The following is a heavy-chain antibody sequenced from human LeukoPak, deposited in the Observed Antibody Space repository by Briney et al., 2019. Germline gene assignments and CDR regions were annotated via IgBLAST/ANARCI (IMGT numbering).Heavy chain of an antibody. V-gene: IGHV3-23*01. J-gene: IGHJ4*02. CDR3: AKDLSDYAFWSGYLGSDY. D-gene: IGHD3-3*01. Sequence: GGSLRLSCAASGFSFSSYAMSWVRQAPGKGLDWVSAISGGGGSTNYADSVKGRFTISRDNSKNTLYLQMNSLRAEDTAVYYCAKDLSDYAFWSGYLGSDYWGQGTLVTVSS. CDR2: ISGGGGST. CDR1: GFSFSSYA.